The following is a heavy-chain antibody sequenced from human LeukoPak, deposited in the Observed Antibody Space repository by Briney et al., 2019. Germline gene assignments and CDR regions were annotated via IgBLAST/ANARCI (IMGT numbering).Heavy chain of an antibody. J-gene: IGHJ5*02. Sequence: GASVKVSCKASGYTFTSYGISWVRQAPGQGLEWMGWISAYNGNTNYAQKLPGRVTMTTDTSTSTAYMELRSLRSDDTAVYYCAREGLAAAYNWFDPWGQGTLVTVSS. V-gene: IGHV1-18*01. CDR3: AREGLAAAYNWFDP. CDR2: ISAYNGNT. D-gene: IGHD6-13*01. CDR1: GYTFTSYG.